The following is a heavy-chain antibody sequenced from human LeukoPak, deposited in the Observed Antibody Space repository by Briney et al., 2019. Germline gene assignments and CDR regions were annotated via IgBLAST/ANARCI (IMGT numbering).Heavy chain of an antibody. V-gene: IGHV4-59*01. Sequence: PSETLSLTCTVSGGSIGSYYWSWLRQPPGKGLEWIGCIYYSGSTNYNPSLKSRVTISVDTSKNQFSLKLSSVTAADTAVYYCARDRIAARPPYYYYMDVWGKGTTVTVSS. CDR1: GGSIGSYY. CDR2: IYYSGST. J-gene: IGHJ6*03. CDR3: ARDRIAARPPYYYYMDV. D-gene: IGHD6-6*01.